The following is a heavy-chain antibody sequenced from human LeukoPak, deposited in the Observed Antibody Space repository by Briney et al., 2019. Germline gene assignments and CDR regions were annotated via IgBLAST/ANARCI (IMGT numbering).Heavy chain of an antibody. Sequence: PGGSLRLSCAASGFTFSSYAMSWVRQAPGKGLEWVSAVSGSGGSTYYADSVKGRFTISRDSSKSTLYLQMSTLRAEDTAVYYCAKYRSATAAAGGFKYWGQGTLVTVSS. CDR2: VSGSGGST. CDR3: AKYRSATAAAGGFKY. D-gene: IGHD6-13*01. V-gene: IGHV3-23*01. J-gene: IGHJ4*02. CDR1: GFTFSSYA.